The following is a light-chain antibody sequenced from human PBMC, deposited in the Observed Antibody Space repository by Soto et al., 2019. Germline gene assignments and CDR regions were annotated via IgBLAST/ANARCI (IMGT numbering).Light chain of an antibody. V-gene: IGKV3-20*01. CDR2: GAS. Sequence: EIVLTQSPGTLSLSPGERATLSCRASQSVSSSYLAWYQQKPGQAPRLLIYGASSRATGITDRFSGSGSVTDFTLTISRLEPEDFAVYYCQQYGSSLWTFGQGTKVEIK. J-gene: IGKJ1*01. CDR3: QQYGSSLWT. CDR1: QSVSSSY.